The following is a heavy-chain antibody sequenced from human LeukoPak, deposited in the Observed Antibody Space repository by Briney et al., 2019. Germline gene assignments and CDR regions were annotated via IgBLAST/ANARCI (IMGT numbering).Heavy chain of an antibody. D-gene: IGHD3-22*01. Sequence: SETLSLTCAVYGGSFSGYYWRWIRQPPWKGPEWIGEINHSASTNYNPSLKSRVTISVDTSKNQFSLKLSSVTAADTAVYYCARSRVRGVRGAGPYETMIATPNFDYWGQGTLVTVSS. V-gene: IGHV4-34*01. CDR2: INHSAST. CDR1: GGSFSGYY. J-gene: IGHJ4*02. CDR3: ARSRVRGVRGAGPYETMIATPNFDY.